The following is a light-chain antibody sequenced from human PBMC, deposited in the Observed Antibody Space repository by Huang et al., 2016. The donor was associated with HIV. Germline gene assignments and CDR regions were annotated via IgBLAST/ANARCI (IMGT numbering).Light chain of an antibody. V-gene: IGKV1-5*03. J-gene: IGKJ1*01. CDR3: QQYNSYWT. CDR2: KAS. CDR1: QSISSW. Sequence: DIQMTQSPSTLSASVGDRVTITCRASQSISSWLAWYRQKPGKAPKLLIYKASNLESGVPSRFSGSGSGTEFTLTICSLQPDDFATYYCQQYNSYWTFGQGTKVEIK.